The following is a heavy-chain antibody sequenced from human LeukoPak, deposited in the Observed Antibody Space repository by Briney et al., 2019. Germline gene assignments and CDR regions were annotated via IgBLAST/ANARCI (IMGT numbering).Heavy chain of an antibody. J-gene: IGHJ5*02. Sequence: PGGSLRLSCAASGFTFSSYSMNWDRQAPGKGLEWVSSISSSSSYIYYADSVKGRFTISRDNAKNSLYLQMNSLRAEDTAVYYCARGPGYSSGWYSGANWFDPWGQGTLVTVSS. D-gene: IGHD6-19*01. CDR1: GFTFSSYS. CDR3: ARGPGYSSGWYSGANWFDP. V-gene: IGHV3-21*01. CDR2: ISSSSSYI.